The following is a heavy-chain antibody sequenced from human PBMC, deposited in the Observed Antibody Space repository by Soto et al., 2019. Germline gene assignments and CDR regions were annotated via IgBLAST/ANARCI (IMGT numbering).Heavy chain of an antibody. Sequence: GGSLRLSCAASGFTFSSYGMHWVRQAPGKGLEWVAVISYDGSNKYYADSVKDRFTISRDNSKNTLYLQMNSLRAEDTAVYYCAKVGMSWSSGSYFDYWGQGTLVTVSS. J-gene: IGHJ4*02. CDR2: ISYDGSNK. D-gene: IGHD6-19*01. CDR3: AKVGMSWSSGSYFDY. CDR1: GFTFSSYG. V-gene: IGHV3-30*18.